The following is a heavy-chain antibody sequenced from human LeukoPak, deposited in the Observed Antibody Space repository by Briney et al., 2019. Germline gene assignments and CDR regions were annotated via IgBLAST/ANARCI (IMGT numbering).Heavy chain of an antibody. D-gene: IGHD2-2*01. J-gene: IGHJ2*01. CDR1: GFTVSSDY. Sequence: GGSLRLSCAASGFTVSSDYMSWVRQAPGKGLEWVSVIYSGGTTHYADSVKGRFTISRDNAKNSLYLQMNSLRAEDTAVYYCAGYQLLGWYFDLWGRGTLVTVSS. CDR3: AGYQLLGWYFDL. CDR2: IYSGGTT. V-gene: IGHV3-66*01.